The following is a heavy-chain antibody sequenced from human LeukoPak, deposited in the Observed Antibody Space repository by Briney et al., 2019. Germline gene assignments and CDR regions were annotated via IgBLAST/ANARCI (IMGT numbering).Heavy chain of an antibody. J-gene: IGHJ4*02. V-gene: IGHV3-30*18. CDR3: ANLHDY. CDR2: ISYDGTIK. CDR1: GFAFTTYA. Sequence: GSLRLSCAASGFAFTTYAMHWVRQAPGRGLEWVAVISYDGTIKYYADSVKGRFTISRDNSKNTLYLQMNSLRAEDTAVYYCANLHDYWGQGTLVTVSS.